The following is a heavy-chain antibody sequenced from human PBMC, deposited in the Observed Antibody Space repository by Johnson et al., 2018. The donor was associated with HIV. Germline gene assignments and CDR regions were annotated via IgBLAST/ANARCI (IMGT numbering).Heavy chain of an antibody. CDR1: GFTFSSYA. Sequence: QVQLVESGGGVVQPGRSLRLSCAASGFTFSSYAMHWVRQAPGKGLEWVAVISYDGSTKYYADSVKGRFTISRDNSKNTLYLQMNSLRTEDTAVYYCARGTITLIRGVIGFDIWGQGTMVTVSS. V-gene: IGHV3-30*04. CDR3: ARGTITLIRGVIGFDI. CDR2: ISYDGSTK. D-gene: IGHD3-10*01. J-gene: IGHJ3*02.